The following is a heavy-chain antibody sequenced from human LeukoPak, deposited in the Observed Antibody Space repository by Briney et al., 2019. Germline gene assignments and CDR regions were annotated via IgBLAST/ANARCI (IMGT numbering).Heavy chain of an antibody. CDR3: ARGVTGYYYTSYYFDY. D-gene: IGHD3-22*01. CDR1: GGSISSGGYY. Sequence: PSETLSLTCTVSGGSISSGGYYWSWIRQHPGKGLEWIVYIYYSGSTYYNPSLKSRVTISVDTSKNQFSLKLSSVTAADTAVYYCARGVTGYYYTSYYFDYWGQGTLVTVSS. V-gene: IGHV4-31*03. J-gene: IGHJ4*02. CDR2: IYYSGST.